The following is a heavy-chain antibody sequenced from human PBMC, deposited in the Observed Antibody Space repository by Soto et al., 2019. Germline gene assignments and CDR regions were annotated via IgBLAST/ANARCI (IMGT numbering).Heavy chain of an antibody. V-gene: IGHV4-34*01. CDR3: ARTSIAVAGTQYFQH. CDR2: INHSGST. Sequence: SETLSLTCAVYGGSFSGYYWSWIRQPPGKGLEWIGEINHSGSTNYNPSLKSRVTISVDTSKNQFSLKLSSVTAADTAVYYCARTSIAVAGTQYFQHWGQGTLVTVSS. J-gene: IGHJ1*01. CDR1: GGSFSGYY. D-gene: IGHD6-19*01.